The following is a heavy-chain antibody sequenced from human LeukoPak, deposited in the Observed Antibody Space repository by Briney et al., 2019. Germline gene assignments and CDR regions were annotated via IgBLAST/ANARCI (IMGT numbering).Heavy chain of an antibody. CDR2: IYYSGST. CDR3: ASRDFDSSGYYGY. Sequence: SETLSLTCTVSGGSISSSSYYWGWIRQPPGKGLEWIGSIYYSGSTYYNPSLKSRVTISVDTSKNQFSLKLSSVTAADTAVYYCASRDFDSSGYYGYGAQGPLATVS. V-gene: IGHV4-39*01. CDR1: GGSISSSSYY. D-gene: IGHD3-22*01. J-gene: IGHJ4*02.